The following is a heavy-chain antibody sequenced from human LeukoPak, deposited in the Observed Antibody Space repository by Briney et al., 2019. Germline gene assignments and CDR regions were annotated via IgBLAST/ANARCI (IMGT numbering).Heavy chain of an antibody. CDR1: GFSFRSYS. J-gene: IGHJ4*01. D-gene: IGHD4-17*01. CDR2: ISSIGGST. CDR3: AKDWEVTTYYFDY. V-gene: IGHV3-64*01. Sequence: PGGSLRLSCATSGFSFRSYSMHWVRQAPGKGLEYVSAISSIGGSTYYANSVKGRFTISRDNSKNTLYLQMNSLRAEDTAVYYCAKDWEVTTYYFDYWGQGTLVTVSS.